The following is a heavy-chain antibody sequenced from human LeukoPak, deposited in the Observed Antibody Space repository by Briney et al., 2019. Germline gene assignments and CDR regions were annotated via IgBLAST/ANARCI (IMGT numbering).Heavy chain of an antibody. D-gene: IGHD5-12*01. Sequence: GGSLRLSCAASGFSFSSYSMTWVRRAPGKGLEWVSSISCRNSHIYYADSMKGRFTISRDNAKNSLYLQMNSLRAEDTAVYYCARDDSAFDLGALDYYYGMDVWGQGTTVTVSS. CDR3: ARDDSAFDLGALDYYYGMDV. CDR1: GFSFSSYS. J-gene: IGHJ6*02. CDR2: ISCRNSHI. V-gene: IGHV3-21*01.